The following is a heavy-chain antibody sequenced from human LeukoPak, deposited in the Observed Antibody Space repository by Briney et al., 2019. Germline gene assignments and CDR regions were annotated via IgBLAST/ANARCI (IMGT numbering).Heavy chain of an antibody. CDR2: INPNSGGT. Sequence: ASVKVSCKASGYTFTGYYMHWVRQAPAQGVEWMGWINPNSGGTNYAQKFQGRVTMTRDTSISTAYMELSRLRSDDTAVYYCAREYSSSSGKALDYWGQGTLVTVSS. CDR3: AREYSSSSGKALDY. J-gene: IGHJ4*02. D-gene: IGHD6-6*01. V-gene: IGHV1-2*02. CDR1: GYTFTGYY.